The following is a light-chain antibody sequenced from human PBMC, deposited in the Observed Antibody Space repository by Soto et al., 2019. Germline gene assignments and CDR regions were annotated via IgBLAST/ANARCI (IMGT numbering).Light chain of an antibody. CDR1: NIGSKS. J-gene: IGLJ2*01. V-gene: IGLV3-21*04. CDR3: QVWDSSIDHVV. CDR2: YDS. Sequence: SYELSKPPSVSVAPGKTARITCGGNNIGSKSVHWYQQKPGQAPVLVIYYDSDRPSGIPERFTGSNSGNTATLTISRVEAGDEADYNCQVWDSSIDHVVFGGGTKLTVL.